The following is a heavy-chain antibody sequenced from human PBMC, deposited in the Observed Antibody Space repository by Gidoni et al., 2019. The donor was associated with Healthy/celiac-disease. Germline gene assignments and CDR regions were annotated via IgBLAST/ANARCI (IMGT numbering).Heavy chain of an antibody. V-gene: IGHV4-34*01. Sequence: QVQLQQWGAGLLKPSETLSLTCAVYGGSFSGYYWSWIRQPPGKGLEWIGEINHSGSTNYNPSLKSRVTISVDTSKNQFSLKLSSVTAADTAVYYCARTRDSSGWRINHWFDPWGQGTLVTVSS. CDR2: INHSGST. CDR3: ARTRDSSGWRINHWFDP. D-gene: IGHD6-19*01. J-gene: IGHJ5*02. CDR1: GGSFSGYY.